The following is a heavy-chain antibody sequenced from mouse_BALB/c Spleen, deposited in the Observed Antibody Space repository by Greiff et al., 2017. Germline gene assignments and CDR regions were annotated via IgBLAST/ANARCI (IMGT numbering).Heavy chain of an antibody. D-gene: IGHD2-4*01. CDR1: GFNIKDTY. CDR3: ALGDYDGYYAMDY. V-gene: IGHV14-3*02. CDR2: IDPANGNT. Sequence: VQLKQSGAELVKPGASVKLSCTASGFNIKDTYMHWVKQRPEQGLEWIGRIDPANGNTKYDPKFQGKATITADTSSNTAYLQLSSLTSEDTAVYYCALGDYDGYYAMDYWGQGTSVTVSS. J-gene: IGHJ4*01.